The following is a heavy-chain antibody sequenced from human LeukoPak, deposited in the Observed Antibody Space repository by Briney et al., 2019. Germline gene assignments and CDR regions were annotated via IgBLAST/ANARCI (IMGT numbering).Heavy chain of an antibody. J-gene: IGHJ4*02. CDR1: GYTFTGYY. Sequence: ASVKVSCKASGYTFTGYYMHWVRQAPGQGLEWMGWINPNSGGTNYAQKFQGRVTMTRDTSISTAYMELSRLRSDDTAVYYCARGGYYDYVWGNKPFGYWGQGTLVTVSS. V-gene: IGHV1-2*02. CDR2: INPNSGGT. D-gene: IGHD3-16*01. CDR3: ARGGYYDYVWGNKPFGY.